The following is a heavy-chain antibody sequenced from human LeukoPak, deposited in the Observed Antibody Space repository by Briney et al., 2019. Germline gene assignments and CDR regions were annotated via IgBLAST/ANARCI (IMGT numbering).Heavy chain of an antibody. CDR2: IRYDGSDK. CDR1: GFTFVSYG. J-gene: IGHJ4*02. Sequence: AGGSLRLSCAASGFTFVSYGMHWVRQAPGKGLEWLTFIRYDGSDKDYADSVKGRCTISRDNSRNTVYLQLSSLRAEDTAVYYCAKGRDGGWNGGDSWGQGALVTVSS. D-gene: IGHD1-1*01. CDR3: AKGRDGGWNGGDS. V-gene: IGHV3-30*02.